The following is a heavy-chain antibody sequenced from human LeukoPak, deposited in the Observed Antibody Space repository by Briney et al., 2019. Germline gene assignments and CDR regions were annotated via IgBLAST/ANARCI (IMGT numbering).Heavy chain of an antibody. D-gene: IGHD5-12*01. J-gene: IGHJ4*02. CDR2: IYSSGSN. Sequence: SETLSLTCTVSGGSISGYFWTWIRQPAGKGLEWIGRIYSSGSNNYNPSLKSRVTMSLDTSKNHFSLNLTSVTAADTAVYYCAREPTSGREPTSGRPLDYWGQGTLVTFSS. V-gene: IGHV4-4*07. CDR3: AREPTSGREPTSGRPLDY. CDR1: GGSISGYF.